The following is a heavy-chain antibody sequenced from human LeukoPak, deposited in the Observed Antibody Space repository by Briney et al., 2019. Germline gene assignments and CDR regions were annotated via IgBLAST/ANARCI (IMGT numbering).Heavy chain of an antibody. V-gene: IGHV1-69*02. CDR3: ARKGYYYDSSGFDY. Sequence: GASVKVSCKASGYTFTGYHMHWVRQAPGQGLEWMGRIIPILGIANYAQKFQGRVTITADKSTSTAYMELSSLRSEDTAVYYCARKGYYYDSSGFDYWGQGTLVTVSS. CDR1: GYTFTGYH. CDR2: IIPILGIA. J-gene: IGHJ4*02. D-gene: IGHD3-22*01.